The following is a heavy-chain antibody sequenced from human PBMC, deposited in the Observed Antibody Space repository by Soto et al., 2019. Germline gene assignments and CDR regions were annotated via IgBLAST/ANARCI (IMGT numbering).Heavy chain of an antibody. V-gene: IGHV3-9*01. CDR1: GFTFDDYA. Sequence: EVQLEESGGALVQPGRSLRRSCAASGFTFDDYAMHWVRQVLGKGLEWVSSISWNSGNIGYADSVKGRFTTSRDNAKNSLYLQMNSLRPEDTALYYCVRSKGGYSYGTPFDYWGQGTLVTVSS. J-gene: IGHJ4*02. CDR3: VRSKGGYSYGTPFDY. D-gene: IGHD5-18*01. CDR2: ISWNSGNI.